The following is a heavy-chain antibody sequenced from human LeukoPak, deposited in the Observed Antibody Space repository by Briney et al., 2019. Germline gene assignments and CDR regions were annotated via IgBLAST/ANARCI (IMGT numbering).Heavy chain of an antibody. V-gene: IGHV3-23*01. D-gene: IGHD4-17*01. Sequence: PGGSLRLSCVASGFSFSRYAMSWVRQAPGKGLEWVSAISDDSRGKYYADSVKGRFTISRDNSKNTLYLQMNSLRAEDTAVYYCAKDRPVTRAPNWFDPWGQGTLVTVSS. CDR3: AKDRPVTRAPNWFDP. J-gene: IGHJ5*02. CDR1: GFSFSRYA. CDR2: ISDDSRGK.